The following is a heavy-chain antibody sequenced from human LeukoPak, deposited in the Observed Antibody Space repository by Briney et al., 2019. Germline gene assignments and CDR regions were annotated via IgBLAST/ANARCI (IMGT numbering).Heavy chain of an antibody. Sequence: SQTLSLTCAISGDSVSSNSAAWNWIRQSPSRGLEWLGRTYYRSRWFNDYAVSMKGRISINPDTSKNQFSLKLSSVTAADTAVYYCARYSPGSSWQTPVNWFDPWGQGTLVTVSS. CDR3: ARYSPGSSWQTPVNWFDP. V-gene: IGHV6-1*01. CDR1: GDSVSSNSAA. CDR2: TYYRSRWFN. D-gene: IGHD6-13*01. J-gene: IGHJ5*02.